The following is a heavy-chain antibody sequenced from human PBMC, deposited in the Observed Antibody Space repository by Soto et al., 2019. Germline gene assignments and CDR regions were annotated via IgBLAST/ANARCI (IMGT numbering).Heavy chain of an antibody. J-gene: IGHJ5*02. D-gene: IGHD3-3*01. CDR3: AKDFWSGYPIMWFDP. CDR2: ISGSGGST. CDR1: GLTFSSYA. Sequence: GGSLRLSCAASGLTFSSYAMSWVRQAPGKGLEWVSAISGSGGSTYYADSVKGRFTISRDNSKNTLYLQMNSLRAEDTAVYYCAKDFWSGYPIMWFDPWGQGTLVTVSS. V-gene: IGHV3-23*01.